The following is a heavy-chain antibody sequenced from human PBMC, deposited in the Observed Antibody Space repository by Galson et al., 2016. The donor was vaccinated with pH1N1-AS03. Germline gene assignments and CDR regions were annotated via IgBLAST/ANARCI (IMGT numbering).Heavy chain of an antibody. V-gene: IGHV3-23*01. CDR3: AKDLEDYYESSGYFDY. Sequence: SLRLSCAASGFPFRRHVMSWVRQAPGNGLEWVSTITSSGANTYYADSVKGRFAISRDNSRNTLYLQMNSLRAEDTAVYYCAKDLEDYYESSGYFDYWGRGTLVTVSS. CDR1: GFPFRRHV. J-gene: IGHJ4*02. CDR2: ITSSGANT. D-gene: IGHD3-22*01.